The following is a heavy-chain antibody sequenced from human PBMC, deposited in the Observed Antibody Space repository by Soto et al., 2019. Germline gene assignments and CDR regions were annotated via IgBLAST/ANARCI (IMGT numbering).Heavy chain of an antibody. Sequence: GGSLRLSCAASGFTFSSYAMSWVRQAPGKGLEWVSAISGSGGSTYYADSVKGRFTISRDNSKNTLYLQMNSLRAEDTAVYYCAKDRANWNYVLDYWGQETLVTVSS. D-gene: IGHD1-7*01. J-gene: IGHJ4*02. CDR1: GFTFSSYA. CDR2: ISGSGGST. V-gene: IGHV3-23*01. CDR3: AKDRANWNYVLDY.